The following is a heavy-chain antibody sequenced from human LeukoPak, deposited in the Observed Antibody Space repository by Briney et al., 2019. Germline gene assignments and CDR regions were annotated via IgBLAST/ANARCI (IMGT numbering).Heavy chain of an antibody. J-gene: IGHJ4*02. D-gene: IGHD3-9*01. V-gene: IGHV3-53*01. Sequence: GGSLRLSCTVSGFTVSSNSMSWVRQAPGKGLEWVSFIYSDNTHYSDSVKGRFTISRDNSKNILYLQMNSLRADDTAVYYCAKVSESNYDILTGYYTPYYFDYWGQGTLVTVSS. CDR2: IYSDNT. CDR3: AKVSESNYDILTGYYTPYYFDY. CDR1: GFTVSSNS.